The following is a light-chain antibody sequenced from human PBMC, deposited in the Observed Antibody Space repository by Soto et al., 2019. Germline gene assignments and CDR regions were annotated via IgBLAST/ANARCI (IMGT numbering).Light chain of an antibody. J-gene: IGKJ1*01. Sequence: AIQMTQSPSSLSASVGDRVTITCRASQGIRNELSWFQQRPGNAPTXLISAASRLQSGVPSRFSGRGSGTDFTLTISSLQPEDVATYYCLQDYDYSRTLGQGTKVDIK. CDR2: AAS. CDR3: LQDYDYSRT. V-gene: IGKV1-6*01. CDR1: QGIRNE.